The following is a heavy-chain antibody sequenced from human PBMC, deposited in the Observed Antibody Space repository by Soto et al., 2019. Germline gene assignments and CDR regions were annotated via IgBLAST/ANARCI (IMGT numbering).Heavy chain of an antibody. CDR3: ATNGGYYDSSGPKYFQY. CDR2: MYYSGST. V-gene: IGHV4-31*03. Sequence: SETRSLTRTVSGGSISSGGYYWSWVRQHPGNGLECIGYMYYSGSTNYNPSLKSRVTISVDTSKSQFSLKLSSVTAADTAVYYCATNGGYYDSSGPKYFQYWGQGTLVTVSS. J-gene: IGHJ1*01. CDR1: GGSISSGGYY. D-gene: IGHD3-22*01.